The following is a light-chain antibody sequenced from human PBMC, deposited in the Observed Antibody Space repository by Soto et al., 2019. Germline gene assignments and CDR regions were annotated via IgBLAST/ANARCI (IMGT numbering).Light chain of an antibody. V-gene: IGLV1-40*01. CDR3: SSFAGSPVV. CDR1: NSNIGAGYD. J-gene: IGLJ2*01. CDR2: EVS. Sequence: QSVLTQPPSVSGAPGQRVTISCTGSNSNIGAGYDVHWYQQHPGKVPKLILYEVSKRPSGVPDRFSGSRSGNTASLTVSGLQAEDEADYYCSSFAGSPVVFGGGTKLTVL.